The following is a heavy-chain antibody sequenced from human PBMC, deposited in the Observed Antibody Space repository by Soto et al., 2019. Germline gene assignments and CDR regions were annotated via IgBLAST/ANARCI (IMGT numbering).Heavy chain of an antibody. Sequence: PSETLSLTCAVYGGSFSGYYWSWIRQPPGKGLEWIGEINHSGSTNYNPSLKSRVTISVDTSKNQFSLKLSSVTAADTAVYYCTRHSAALRFFDWPKGPIYSYSYMDVGGKGPTFTVP. CDR2: INHSGST. D-gene: IGHD3-9*01. V-gene: IGHV4-34*01. CDR3: TRHSAALRFFDWPKGPIYSYSYMDV. J-gene: IGHJ6*03. CDR1: GGSFSGYY.